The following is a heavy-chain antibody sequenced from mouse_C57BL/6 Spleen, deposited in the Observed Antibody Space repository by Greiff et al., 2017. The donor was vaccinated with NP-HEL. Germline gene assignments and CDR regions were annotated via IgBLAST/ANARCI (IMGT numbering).Heavy chain of an antibody. Sequence: LEESGPELVKPGASVKLSCKASGYTFTSYDINWVKQRPGQGLEWIGWIYPRDGSTKYNEKFKGKATLTVDTSSSTAYMELHSLTSEDSAVYFCAREDLLLRYYFDYWGQGTTLTVSS. CDR3: AREDLLLRYYFDY. CDR2: IYPRDGST. D-gene: IGHD1-1*01. V-gene: IGHV1-85*01. CDR1: GYTFTSYD. J-gene: IGHJ2*01.